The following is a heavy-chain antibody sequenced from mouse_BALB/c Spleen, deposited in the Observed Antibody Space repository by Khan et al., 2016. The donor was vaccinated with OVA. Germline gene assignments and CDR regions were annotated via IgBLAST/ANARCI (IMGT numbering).Heavy chain of an antibody. V-gene: IGHV1S136*01. Sequence: VQLKQSGPELVKPGASVKMSCKASGYTFTSYVMHWVKQKPGQGLEWIGYINPYNDGTKYNEKFKGKATLTSDKSSSTAYMELSSLTSEDAAVYYCGRRDYYGSSSFAYWGQGTLVTVSA. CDR3: GRRDYYGSSSFAY. J-gene: IGHJ3*01. CDR2: INPYNDGT. D-gene: IGHD1-1*01. CDR1: GYTFTSYV.